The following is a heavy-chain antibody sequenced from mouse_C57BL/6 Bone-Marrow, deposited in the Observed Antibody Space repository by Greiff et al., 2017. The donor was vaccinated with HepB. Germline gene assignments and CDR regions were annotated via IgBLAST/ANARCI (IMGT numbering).Heavy chain of an antibody. D-gene: IGHD4-1*01. Sequence: DVKLVESGGGLVQPGGSLKLSCAASGFTFSDYYMYWVRQTPEKRLEWVAYISNGGGSTYYPDTVKGRFTISRDNAKNTLYLQMSRLKSEDTAMYYCARHVGRGFDYWGQGTTLTVSS. V-gene: IGHV5-12*01. J-gene: IGHJ2*01. CDR3: ARHVGRGFDY. CDR2: ISNGGGST. CDR1: GFTFSDYY.